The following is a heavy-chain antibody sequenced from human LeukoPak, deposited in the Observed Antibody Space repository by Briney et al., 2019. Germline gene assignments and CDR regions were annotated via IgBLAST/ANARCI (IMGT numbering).Heavy chain of an antibody. CDR3: ARGNIFCSGGSCSTNIDY. J-gene: IGHJ4*02. D-gene: IGHD2-15*01. CDR2: IHTSGST. Sequence: PSETLSLTCTVSGGSISSYYWNWIRQPARKGLEWIGRIHTSGSTNYNPSFKSRVTMSVDTSKNLFSLKLSSVTAADTAVYYCARGNIFCSGGSCSTNIDYWGQGTLVTVSS. CDR1: GGSISSYY. V-gene: IGHV4-4*07.